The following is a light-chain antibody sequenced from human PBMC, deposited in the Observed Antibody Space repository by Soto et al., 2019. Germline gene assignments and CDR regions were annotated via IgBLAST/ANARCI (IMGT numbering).Light chain of an antibody. V-gene: IGLV2-23*01. CDR2: EGS. CDR3: CSYAGSSTYV. Sequence: QSALTQPASVSGSPGQSITISCTGTSSDVGSYNLVSWYQQHPGKAPKLMIYEGSKRPSGVSNRFSGSKSGHTASLTISGLQADDEADYYCCSYAGSSTYVFGTGTKLTVL. J-gene: IGLJ1*01. CDR1: SSDVGSYNL.